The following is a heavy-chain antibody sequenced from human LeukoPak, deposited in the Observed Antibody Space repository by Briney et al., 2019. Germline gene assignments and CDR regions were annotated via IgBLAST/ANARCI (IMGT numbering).Heavy chain of an antibody. J-gene: IGHJ4*02. CDR2: IHYTGLT. V-gene: IGHV4-59*01. CDR3: ARVVPDGYSDY. D-gene: IGHD2-2*01. CDR1: GGSITNYY. Sequence: SETLSLTCTVSGGSITNYYWSWIRQPPGKGLDWIGYIHYTGLTNYNPSLTSRLTISVDASKNQFSLKLSSVTAADAAVYFCARVVPDGYSDYWGQGTLVTVSS.